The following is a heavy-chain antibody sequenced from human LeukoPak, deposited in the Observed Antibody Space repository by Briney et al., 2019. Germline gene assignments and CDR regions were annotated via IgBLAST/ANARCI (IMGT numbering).Heavy chain of an antibody. V-gene: IGHV5-51*01. CDR2: IYPAYSDT. J-gene: IGHJ4*02. CDR1: GYSFTSYC. D-gene: IGHD3-10*01. CDR3: ARMYYYGSGRRGIDY. Sequence: GESLKISCKASGYSFTSYCIGWLRQMPGKRLKWMGYIYPAYSDTRYSPAFQGQVTISEDKSISTAYLQWSSLKASDSAMYYCARMYYYGSGRRGIDYWGQGALVTVSS.